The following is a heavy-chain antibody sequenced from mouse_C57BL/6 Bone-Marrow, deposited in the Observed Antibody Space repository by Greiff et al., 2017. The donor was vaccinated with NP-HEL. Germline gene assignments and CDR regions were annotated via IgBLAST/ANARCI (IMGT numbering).Heavy chain of an antibody. CDR3: ARGGFITTVGAHWYFDV. V-gene: IGHV1-47*01. CDR1: GYTFTTYP. Sequence: VQLQESGAALVKPGASVKMSCKASGYTFTTYPIEWMKQNHGKSLEWIGNFHPYNDVTKYNEKFKGKATLTVEKSSSTVYLELSRLTSDDSAVYSCARGGFITTVGAHWYFDVWGKGTTVTVSS. J-gene: IGHJ1*03. D-gene: IGHD1-1*01. CDR2: FHPYNDVT.